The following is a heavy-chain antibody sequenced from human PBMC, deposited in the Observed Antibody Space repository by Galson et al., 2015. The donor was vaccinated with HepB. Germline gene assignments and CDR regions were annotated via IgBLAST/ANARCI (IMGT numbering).Heavy chain of an antibody. D-gene: IGHD2-8*01. CDR2: IKSKIDGGTT. Sequence: SLRLSCAASGFTFSNAWMSWVRQAPGKGLEWVGRIKSKIDGGTTDYAAPVKDRFTISRDDSKNTLFLQMNSLKTEDTAVYYCTTAQYDYIDYRGQGTLVTVSS. J-gene: IGHJ4*02. CDR1: GFTFSNAW. V-gene: IGHV3-15*01. CDR3: TTAQYDYIDY.